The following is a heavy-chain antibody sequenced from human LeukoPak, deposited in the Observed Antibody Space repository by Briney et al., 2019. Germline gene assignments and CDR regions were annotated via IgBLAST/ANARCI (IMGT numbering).Heavy chain of an antibody. J-gene: IGHJ3*02. Sequence: ASVKVSCKASGGTFSSYAISWVRQAPGQGLEWMGGIIPIFGTASYAQKFQGRVTITTDESTSTAYMELSSLRSEDTAVYYCARDLGYYYDSSGYSHAFDIWGQGTMVTVSS. CDR1: GGTFSSYA. CDR2: IIPIFGTA. D-gene: IGHD3-22*01. V-gene: IGHV1-69*05. CDR3: ARDLGYYYDSSGYSHAFDI.